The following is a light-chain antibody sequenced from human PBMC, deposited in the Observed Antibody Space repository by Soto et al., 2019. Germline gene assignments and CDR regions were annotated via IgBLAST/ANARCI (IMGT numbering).Light chain of an antibody. CDR2: DAS. V-gene: IGKV3-11*01. CDR1: QSVNSY. CDR3: QHRTNWHLT. J-gene: IGKJ4*01. Sequence: EIVLTQSPATLSLSPGERATLSCRASQSVNSYLAWYQQKPGQAPRLLIYDASNRATGVPARFSGSGSGTDFTLTISSLEPEDFAVYYCQHRTNWHLTFGGGTKVEIK.